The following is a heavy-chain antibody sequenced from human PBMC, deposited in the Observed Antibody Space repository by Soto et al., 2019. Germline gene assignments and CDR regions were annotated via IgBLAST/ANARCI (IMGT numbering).Heavy chain of an antibody. Sequence: ASVKLSCTNSGYTFTRYGISWVRQAPGQGLEWMGWITTDKGKTNYAQKFQGRVTMTTDTSTSTAYMELRSLRSDDTAVYYCATRSPAFDPWGQGTLVTVSS. V-gene: IGHV1-18*01. D-gene: IGHD3-3*02. J-gene: IGHJ5*02. CDR3: ATRSPAFDP. CDR2: ITTDKGKT. CDR1: GYTFTRYG.